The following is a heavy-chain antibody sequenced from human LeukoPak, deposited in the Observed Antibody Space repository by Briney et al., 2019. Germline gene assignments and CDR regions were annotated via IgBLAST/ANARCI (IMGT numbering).Heavy chain of an antibody. Sequence: GASVKVSCKASGYTFTSYGISWVRQAPGQGLEWMGGIIPIFGAANYAQKFQGRVTITADKSTSTAYMELSSLRSEDTAVYYCARDYCSGGSCHYYNWFDPWGQGTLVTVSS. D-gene: IGHD2-15*01. CDR3: ARDYCSGGSCHYYNWFDP. CDR2: IIPIFGAA. V-gene: IGHV1-69*06. CDR1: GYTFTSYG. J-gene: IGHJ5*02.